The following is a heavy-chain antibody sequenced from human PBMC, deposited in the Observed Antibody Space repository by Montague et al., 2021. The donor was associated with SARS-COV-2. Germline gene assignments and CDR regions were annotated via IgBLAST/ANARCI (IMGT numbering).Heavy chain of an antibody. CDR1: GGSVRSSNDC. D-gene: IGHD4-17*01. Sequence: SETLSLTCTVSGGSVRSSNDCWGWIRQPPGKGLDWIANFYYSGNTYYNPSLKSRVTISVDTSNNQFSLKLSCVTAADTAVYYCARGPKMYGELADYWGQGTLVTVSS. CDR3: ARGPKMYGELADY. V-gene: IGHV4-39*01. CDR2: FYYSGNT. J-gene: IGHJ4*02.